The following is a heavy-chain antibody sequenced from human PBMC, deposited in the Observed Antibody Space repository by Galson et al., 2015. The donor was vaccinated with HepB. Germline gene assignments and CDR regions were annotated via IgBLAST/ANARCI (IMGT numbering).Heavy chain of an antibody. V-gene: IGHV1-2*02. CDR2: INPKSGGA. CDR3: ARSLRGVGTTNYYYYFYMDV. D-gene: IGHD1-26*01. J-gene: IGHJ6*03. Sequence: SVKVSCKASGYIFTDYYIHWVRQSPGQGLEWMAWINPKSGGATYAQKFQGRVTVTRDTSLSTAYMELKSLRSDDTAVYFCARSLRGVGTTNYYYYFYMDVWGKGTTVTVSS. CDR1: GYIFTDYY.